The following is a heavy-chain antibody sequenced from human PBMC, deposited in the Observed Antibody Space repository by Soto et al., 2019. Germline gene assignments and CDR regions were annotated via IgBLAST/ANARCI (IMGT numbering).Heavy chain of an antibody. CDR1: GFTFSGSA. D-gene: IGHD2-15*01. CDR3: TRPTDCSGGSCHDY. J-gene: IGHJ4*02. CDR2: IRSKANSYAT. V-gene: IGHV3-73*01. Sequence: GGSLRLSCAASGFTFSGSAIHWVRQASGKGLEWVGRIRSKANSYATAYAASVKGRFTISRDDSKNTAYLQMNSLKTEDTAVYYCTRPTDCSGGSCHDYWGQGTLVTVSS.